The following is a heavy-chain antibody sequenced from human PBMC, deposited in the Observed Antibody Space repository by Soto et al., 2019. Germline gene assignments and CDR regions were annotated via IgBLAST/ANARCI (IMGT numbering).Heavy chain of an antibody. CDR3: ARKRNRASKTHGMDV. D-gene: IGHD1-1*01. CDR1: GLSFSTHS. J-gene: IGHJ6*02. CDR2: ISSGSYYI. Sequence: EVQLVESGGGLVEPGGSLRLSCAPSGLSFSTHSMNWVRQAPGKGLEWVSSISSGSYYIYYADSVKGRCTIYSDNAKNSLYLQMNSLRADDTAGDDCARKRNRASKTHGMDVWGQGTTVTVSS. V-gene: IGHV3-21*01.